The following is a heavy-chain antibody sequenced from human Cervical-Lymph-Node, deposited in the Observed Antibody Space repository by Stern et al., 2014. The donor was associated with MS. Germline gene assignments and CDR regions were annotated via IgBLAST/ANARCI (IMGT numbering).Heavy chain of an antibody. Sequence: QVQLVQSGAEVRKPGSSVKVSCKASGGTFSDYAISWVRQAPGQGLEWVGGIIPIFGKTNYAQKCQGRVTITADKSTTTAYMELRSLKSEDTAVYYCARDLGVGPSVYWGQGTLVTVSS. J-gene: IGHJ4*02. V-gene: IGHV1-69*14. CDR1: GGTFSDYA. D-gene: IGHD1-26*01. CDR3: ARDLGVGPSVY. CDR2: IIPIFGKT.